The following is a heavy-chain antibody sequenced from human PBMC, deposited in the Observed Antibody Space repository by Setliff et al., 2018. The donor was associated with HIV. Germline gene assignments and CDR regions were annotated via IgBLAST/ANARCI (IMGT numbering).Heavy chain of an antibody. Sequence: GGSLRLSCAASGFTFSDYYMSWIRQAPGKGLEWVSYISSSGSTIYYADSVKGRFTISRDNAKNSLYLQMNSLRAEDTAVYYCARGASLLSYYYDSSGYFQHWGQGTLVTVSS. V-gene: IGHV3-11*01. D-gene: IGHD3-22*01. CDR1: GFTFSDYY. CDR3: ARGASLLSYYYDSSGYFQH. J-gene: IGHJ1*01. CDR2: ISSSGSTI.